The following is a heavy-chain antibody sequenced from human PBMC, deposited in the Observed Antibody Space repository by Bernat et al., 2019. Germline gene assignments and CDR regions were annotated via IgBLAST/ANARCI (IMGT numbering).Heavy chain of an antibody. D-gene: IGHD3-10*01. Sequence: QVQLQESGPGLVKPSQTLSLTCTVSGGSISSGGYYWSWIRQHPGKGLEWIGYIYHSGSTYYNPSLKSRVTISVDTSKNQFSLKLSSVTAADTAVYYCAREEQRKVGDWFDPWGQGTLVTVSS. V-gene: IGHV4-31*03. CDR1: GGSISSGGYY. CDR3: AREEQRKVGDWFDP. J-gene: IGHJ5*02. CDR2: IYHSGST.